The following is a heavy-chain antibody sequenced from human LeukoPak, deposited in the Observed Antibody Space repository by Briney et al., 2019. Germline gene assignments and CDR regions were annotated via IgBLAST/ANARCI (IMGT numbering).Heavy chain of an antibody. D-gene: IGHD6-6*01. CDR1: GGTFSSYA. J-gene: IGHJ4*02. CDR2: IIPILGIA. Sequence: SVKVSCKASGGTFSSYAISWVRQAPGQGLEWMGRIIPILGIANYAQKFQGRVTITADKSTSTAYMELSSLRSEDTAVYYCARVSPDTGLYSSSLRFDYWGQGTLVTVSS. V-gene: IGHV1-69*04. CDR3: ARVSPDTGLYSSSLRFDY.